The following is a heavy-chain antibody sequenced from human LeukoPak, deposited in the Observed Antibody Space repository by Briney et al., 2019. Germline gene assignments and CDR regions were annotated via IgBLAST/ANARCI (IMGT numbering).Heavy chain of an antibody. J-gene: IGHJ5*02. D-gene: IGHD3-3*01. V-gene: IGHV1-69*13. Sequence: SVTVSFKASGGTFSSYAISWVRQAPGQGLEWMGGIIPIFGTANYAQKFQGRVTITADESTSTAYMELSSLRSEDTAVYYCARDSNFGVVHRVPFDRWGQGTLVTVSS. CDR2: IIPIFGTA. CDR1: GGTFSSYA. CDR3: ARDSNFGVVHRVPFDR.